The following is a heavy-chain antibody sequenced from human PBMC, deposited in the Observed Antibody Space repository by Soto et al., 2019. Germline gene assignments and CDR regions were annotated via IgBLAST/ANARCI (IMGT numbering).Heavy chain of an antibody. CDR2: INPSGGST. D-gene: IGHD6-19*01. J-gene: IGHJ6*02. Sequence: ASGKVSSKASGYTFTSYYMHWVRQAPGQGLEWMGIINPSGGSTSYAQKFQGRVTMTRNTSISTAYMELSSLRSEDTAVYYCAIAVAGTHGMDVWGQGTTVTVSS. CDR1: GYTFTSYY. V-gene: IGHV1-46*01. CDR3: AIAVAGTHGMDV.